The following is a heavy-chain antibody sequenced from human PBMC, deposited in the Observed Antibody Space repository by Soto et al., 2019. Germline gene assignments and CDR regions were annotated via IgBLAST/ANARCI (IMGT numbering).Heavy chain of an antibody. CDR3: VRNLYCTGLFDR. CDR1: GYTFINYD. Sequence: QVQLVQSGAEVEKPGASVRVSCKASGYTFINYDINWVRQAPGQGLEWLGWMTPSSGYTGYAQKFQGRLTMTRDTSKSTAYMELSRLRSEDAAVYYCVRNLYCTGLFDRWGQGTLVTVSS. V-gene: IGHV1-8*01. D-gene: IGHD2-8*02. CDR2: MTPSSGYT. J-gene: IGHJ5*02.